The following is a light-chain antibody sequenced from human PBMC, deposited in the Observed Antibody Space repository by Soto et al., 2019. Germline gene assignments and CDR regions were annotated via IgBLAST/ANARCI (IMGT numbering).Light chain of an antibody. CDR2: EVS. J-gene: IGLJ3*02. Sequence: QSALTQPHSASGSTRQSVTISCTGTSSDIGGNNYVSWYRQHPGKAPKLMIFEVSTRPSGVPDRFSGSKFVNTASLTGSGLQTEDEDDYYCTSFAGRNKLLFGGGTKLTVL. V-gene: IGLV2-8*01. CDR1: SSDIGGNNY. CDR3: TSFAGRNKLL.